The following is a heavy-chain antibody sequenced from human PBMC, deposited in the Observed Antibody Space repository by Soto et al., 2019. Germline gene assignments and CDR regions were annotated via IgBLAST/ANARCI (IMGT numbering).Heavy chain of an antibody. Sequence: GGSLRLSCAASGFTFSSYGMHWVRQAPGKGLEWVAVISYDGSNKYYADSVKGRFTISRDNSKNTLYLQMNSLRAEDTAVYYCVRDGLRSILRIEAGSNWLDLWGQGTLVTVSS. CDR1: GFTFSSYG. D-gene: IGHD3-9*01. V-gene: IGHV3-30*03. CDR2: ISYDGSNK. CDR3: VRDGLRSILRIEAGSNWLDL. J-gene: IGHJ5*02.